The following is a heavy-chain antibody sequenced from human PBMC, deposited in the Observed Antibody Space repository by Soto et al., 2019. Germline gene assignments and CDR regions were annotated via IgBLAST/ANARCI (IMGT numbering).Heavy chain of an antibody. CDR3: AKGDTALDY. V-gene: IGHV3-23*01. CDR1: GFTFSSYG. Sequence: LILSCAASGFTFSSYGMSWVRQAPGKGLEWVSGISGSGGSTYYADSVKGRFTISRDNSKHTLYLQMNSLRAEDTAIYYCAKGDTALDYWGQGTLVTVSS. CDR2: ISGSGGST. D-gene: IGHD5-18*01. J-gene: IGHJ4*02.